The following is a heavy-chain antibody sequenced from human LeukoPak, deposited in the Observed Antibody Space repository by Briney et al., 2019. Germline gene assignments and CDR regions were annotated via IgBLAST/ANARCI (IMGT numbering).Heavy chain of an antibody. Sequence: GGSLRLSCAASGFTFSSYGMSWVRQAPGKGLEWVSSISSRSLYIHYADSVKGRFTISRDNVKNSLYLQMNSLRAEDTAVYYCARDSRHHRFLYWDWFDPWGQGTLVTVSS. CDR3: ARDSRHHRFLYWDWFDP. V-gene: IGHV3-21*01. CDR2: ISSRSLYI. D-gene: IGHD1-26*01. CDR1: GFTFSSYG. J-gene: IGHJ5*02.